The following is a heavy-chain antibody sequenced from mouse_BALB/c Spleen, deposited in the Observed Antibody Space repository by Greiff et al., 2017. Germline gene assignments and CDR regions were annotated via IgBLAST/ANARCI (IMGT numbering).Heavy chain of an antibody. CDR1: GYSITSDYA. J-gene: IGHJ4*01. Sequence: VQLKESGPGLVKPSQSLSLTCTVTGYSITSDYAWNWIRQFPGHKLEWMGYISYSGSTSYNPSLKSRISITRDTSKNQFFLQLNSVTTEDTATYYCARPLTGGSYAMDYWGQGTSVTVSS. V-gene: IGHV3-2*02. D-gene: IGHD4-1*01. CDR3: ARPLTGGSYAMDY. CDR2: ISYSGST.